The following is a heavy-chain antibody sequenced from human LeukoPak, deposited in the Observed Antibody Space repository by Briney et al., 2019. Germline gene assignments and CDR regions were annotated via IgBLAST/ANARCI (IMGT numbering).Heavy chain of an antibody. CDR1: GGSISSYY. D-gene: IGHD3-22*01. J-gene: IGHJ4*02. V-gene: IGHV4-59*01. CDR2: VSYSGDT. Sequence: SETLSLTCTVSGGSISSYYWSWIRQPPGKGLEWIGYVSYSGDTNYNPSLRSRVTMSVDTSKNQFSLKLSSVSAADTAVYFCARGGMSTYYDGGGYFSYWGQGAPVTVSS. CDR3: ARGGMSTYYDGGGYFSY.